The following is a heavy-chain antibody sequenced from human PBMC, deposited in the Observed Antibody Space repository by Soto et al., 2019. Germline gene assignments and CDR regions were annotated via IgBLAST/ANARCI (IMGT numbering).Heavy chain of an antibody. Sequence: SETLSLTCTVSGGSISSYYWSWIGQPPGKRLEWIGYIYYSGSTNYNPSLKSRVTISVDTSKNQFSLKLSSVTAEDTAVYYCARDREYCSGDKCYETGSAYWGQGTLVTVSS. CDR3: ARDREYCSGDKCYETGSAY. CDR2: IYYSGST. D-gene: IGHD2-15*01. CDR1: GGSISSYY. V-gene: IGHV4-59*01. J-gene: IGHJ4*02.